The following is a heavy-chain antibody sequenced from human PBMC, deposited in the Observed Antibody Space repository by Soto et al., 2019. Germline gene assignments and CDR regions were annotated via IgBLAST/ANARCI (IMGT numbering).Heavy chain of an antibody. CDR2: IFYSGST. Sequence: KPSETLSLTCTVSGGSISSYYWSWIRQPPGKGLEWIGFIFYSGSTSYNPSLKSRVTISIDTSEYQFSLKLNSVTAADTAVYYCASMIGDPVLSFDSWGQGTLVTVSS. J-gene: IGHJ5*01. CDR1: GGSISSYY. CDR3: ASMIGDPVLSFDS. D-gene: IGHD3-10*02. V-gene: IGHV4-59*01.